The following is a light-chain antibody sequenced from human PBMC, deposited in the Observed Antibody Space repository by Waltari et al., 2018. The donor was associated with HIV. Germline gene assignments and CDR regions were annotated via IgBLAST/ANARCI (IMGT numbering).Light chain of an antibody. CDR1: QTINSKY. CDR3: HQYHDWPRCT. V-gene: IGKV3-20*01. J-gene: IGKJ2*02. CDR2: GAS. Sequence: EVVLTRSPGTLSLSPGERATLSCRTSQTINSKYLVWYQQEVGQAPRLLIYGASSRAPAIPDRFSGSGSGTDFTLTISRLEPEDFAVYYCHQYHDWPRCTFGQGTKVEIK.